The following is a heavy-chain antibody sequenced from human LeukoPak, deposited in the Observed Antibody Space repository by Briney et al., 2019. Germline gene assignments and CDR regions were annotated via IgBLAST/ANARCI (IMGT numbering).Heavy chain of an antibody. V-gene: IGHV4-39*01. CDR1: GDSISSHSYF. CDR3: AKTLPYSGGWRATFDF. CDR2: IHYIGST. Sequence: SETLSLTCTVSGDSISSHSYFWGWIRQPPGKGLEWIGNIHYIGSTYYNPSLKSRVTISVDTSTNQFSLRLSSVTAADTAVYYCAKTLPYSGGWRATFDFWGQGTLVTVSS. J-gene: IGHJ4*02. D-gene: IGHD6-19*01.